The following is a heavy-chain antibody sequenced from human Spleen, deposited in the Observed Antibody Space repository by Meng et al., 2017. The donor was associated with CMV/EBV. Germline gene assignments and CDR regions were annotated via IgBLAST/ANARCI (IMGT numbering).Heavy chain of an antibody. Sequence: SVKVSCKASGYTFTSYGISWVRQAPGQGLEWMGGIIPIFGTANYAQKFQGRVTITTDESTSTAYMELSSLRSEDTAVYYCARGGRGGNWFDPWGQGTLVTVSS. D-gene: IGHD2-15*01. CDR2: IIPIFGTA. CDR1: GYTFTSYG. CDR3: ARGGRGGNWFDP. J-gene: IGHJ5*02. V-gene: IGHV1-69*05.